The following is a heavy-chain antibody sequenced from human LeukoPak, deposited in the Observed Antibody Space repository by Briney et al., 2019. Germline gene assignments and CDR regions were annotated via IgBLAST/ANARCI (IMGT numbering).Heavy chain of an antibody. V-gene: IGHV3-33*01. CDR3: AAAHYYDSSGYP. J-gene: IGHJ5*02. Sequence: PGGSLRLSCAASGFTFSGYGMHWVRLAPGKGLEWVADIWFDGKNEHFAASVKGRFTISRDNSKNTLYLQMNSLRAEDTAVYYCAAAHYYDSSGYPWGQGTLVTVSS. D-gene: IGHD3-22*01. CDR1: GFTFSGYG. CDR2: IWFDGKNE.